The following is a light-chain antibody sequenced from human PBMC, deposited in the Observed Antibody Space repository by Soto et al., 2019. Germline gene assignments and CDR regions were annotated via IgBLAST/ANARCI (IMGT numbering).Light chain of an antibody. CDR1: QSITTY. Sequence: DFQMTPSPSSLSASVGQRLPITRRASQSITTYLNWYRQKPGKAPKILISEASSLESGVPSRFSGSGSGTEFTLTISSLQPDDFATYYCQQYNTYSKTVGQGTKVDIK. CDR2: EAS. V-gene: IGKV1-5*01. CDR3: QQYNTYSKT. J-gene: IGKJ1*01.